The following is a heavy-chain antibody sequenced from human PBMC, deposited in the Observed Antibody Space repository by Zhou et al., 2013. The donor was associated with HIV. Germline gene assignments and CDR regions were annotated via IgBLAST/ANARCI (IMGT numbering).Heavy chain of an antibody. Sequence: QVQLVQSGAEVKKPGASVKVSCKASGYTFTGYYMHWVRQAPGQGLEWMGWINPNSGGTNYAQKFQGRVTMTRDTSISTAYMELSRLRSDDTAVYYCARFGIAAAGPHAFDIWGQGTMVTVSS. V-gene: IGHV1-2*02. CDR2: INPNSGGT. D-gene: IGHD6-13*01. CDR1: GYTFTGYY. CDR3: ARFGIAAAGPHAFDI. J-gene: IGHJ3*02.